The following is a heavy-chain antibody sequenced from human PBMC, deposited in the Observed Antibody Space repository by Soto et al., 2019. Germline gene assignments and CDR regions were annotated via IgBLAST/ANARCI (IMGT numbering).Heavy chain of an antibody. J-gene: IGHJ5*02. CDR3: ARDLSISTRPSCFDP. V-gene: IGHV1-46*01. CDR1: GYRFTSYY. D-gene: IGHD6-6*01. CDR2: INPGGGAT. Sequence: ASVKVSCKASGYRFTSYYVHWVRQAPGKGLEWMGRINPGGGATNYSQKFQGRISVSRDTSTTTFYMELNNLRSEDTALYYCARDLSISTRPSCFDPWGQGTLVTVSS.